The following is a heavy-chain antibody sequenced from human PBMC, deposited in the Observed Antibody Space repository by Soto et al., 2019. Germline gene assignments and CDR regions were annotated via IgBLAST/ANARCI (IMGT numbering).Heavy chain of an antibody. V-gene: IGHV3-30*18. CDR3: AKNHHFNVFFAY. CDR2: ISYDGSNK. CDR1: GFTFSSYG. J-gene: IGHJ4*02. D-gene: IGHD3-16*01. Sequence: QVQLVESGGGVVQPGRSLRLSCAASGFTFSSYGMHWVRQAPGKGLEWVAVISYDGSNKYYADSVKGRFTISRDNSKNTLYLQMTSMRGEDPAVFSCAKNHHFNVFFAYRGRGPLVTVS.